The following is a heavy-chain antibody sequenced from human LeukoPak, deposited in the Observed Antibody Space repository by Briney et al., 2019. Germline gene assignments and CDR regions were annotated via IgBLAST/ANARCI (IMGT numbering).Heavy chain of an antibody. CDR1: GFTFSDSA. CDR3: ARDPRG. D-gene: IGHD3-10*01. J-gene: IGHJ4*02. CDR2: IRSKANSYAT. V-gene: IGHV3-73*01. Sequence: GGSLRLSCAASGFTFSDSAVHWARQASGKGLEWVGRIRSKANSYATAYAASVKGRFTISRDDSKNTAYLQMNSLRVEDTAVYYCARDPRGWGQGTLVTVSS.